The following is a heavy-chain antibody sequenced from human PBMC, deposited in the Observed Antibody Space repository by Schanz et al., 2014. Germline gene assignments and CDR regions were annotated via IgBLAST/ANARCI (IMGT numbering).Heavy chain of an antibody. CDR3: VSQTGSPNY. D-gene: IGHD6-13*01. J-gene: IGHJ4*02. CDR1: GFSFSTYW. V-gene: IGHV3-7*02. Sequence: EVQLVESGGGVVRPGGSLRLSCAASGFSFSTYWMSWVRQAPGKGLEWVANIKRDGSEKNYLDSVKGRFTISRDNAKRSLFLQMNSLRVEDTAVYFCVSQTGSPNYWGQGTLVTVSS. CDR2: IKRDGSEK.